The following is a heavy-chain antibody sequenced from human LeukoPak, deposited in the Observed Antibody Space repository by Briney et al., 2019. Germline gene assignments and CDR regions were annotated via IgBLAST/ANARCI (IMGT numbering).Heavy chain of an antibody. CDR3: ARGLSRDGYNGY. D-gene: IGHD5-24*01. J-gene: IGHJ4*02. V-gene: IGHV1-8*02. CDR2: INPNSGNT. Sequence: GASVKVSCKASGYTFTGYYMHWVRQAPGQGLEWIGWINPNSGNTGYAQKFQGRVTMTRNTSISTAYMELSSLRSEDTAVYYCARGLSRDGYNGYWGQGTLVTVSS. CDR1: GYTFTGYY.